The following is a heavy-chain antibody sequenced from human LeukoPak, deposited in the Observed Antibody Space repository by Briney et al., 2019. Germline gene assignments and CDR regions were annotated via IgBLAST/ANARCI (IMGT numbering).Heavy chain of an antibody. Sequence: GGSLRLSCEASGFTFSSYWMHWVRQVPGKGLVWVSCIKSDGSTTIYADSVKGRFTISRDNAKNTLYLQMNSLRAEDTAVYYCTRETSNAFDIWGQGTMVTVSS. CDR1: GFTFSSYW. V-gene: IGHV3-74*01. CDR2: IKSDGSTT. CDR3: TRETSNAFDI. J-gene: IGHJ3*02.